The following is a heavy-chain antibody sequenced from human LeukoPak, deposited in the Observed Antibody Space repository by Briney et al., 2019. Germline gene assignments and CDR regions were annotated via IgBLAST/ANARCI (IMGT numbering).Heavy chain of an antibody. V-gene: IGHV4-39*07. D-gene: IGHD3-10*01. CDR3: ARGGITMVRGVYYYYYGMDV. Sequence: PSETLSLTCTVSGGSTSSSNYYWGWIRQPPGKGLEWIGGIHYSGNTYYNPSLKSRVTISVDTSKNQFSLKLSSVTAADTAVYYCARGGITMVRGVYYYYYGMDVWGQGTTVTVSS. CDR2: IHYSGNT. CDR1: GGSTSSSNYY. J-gene: IGHJ6*02.